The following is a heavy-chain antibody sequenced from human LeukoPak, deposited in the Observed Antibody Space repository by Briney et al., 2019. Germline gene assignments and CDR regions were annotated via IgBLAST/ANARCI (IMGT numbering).Heavy chain of an antibody. Sequence: SETLSLTCTGSGGSISSYYWSWIRQPPGKGLEWIGYIYYTGSTNYSPSLKSRVIISVDTSKNQFSLKLSSVTAADTAVYYCARLDELLAFDYWGQGTLVTVSS. D-gene: IGHD2-15*01. CDR3: ARLDELLAFDY. CDR1: GGSISSYY. J-gene: IGHJ4*02. V-gene: IGHV4-59*08. CDR2: IYYTGST.